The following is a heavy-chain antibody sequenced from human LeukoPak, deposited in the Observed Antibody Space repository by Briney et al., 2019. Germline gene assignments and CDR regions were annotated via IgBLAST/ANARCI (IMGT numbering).Heavy chain of an antibody. CDR2: IYPGDFES. Sequence: GESLKISCKGSGYTFTSYWIGWVRQMPGKGLEWMGIIYPGDFESKYSPSLQGQVTISADKSISTAYLQWTSLKASDTAMYYCARIEGSTFDYWGQGTLVTVSS. CDR1: GYTFTSYW. J-gene: IGHJ4*02. CDR3: ARIEGSTFDY. V-gene: IGHV5-51*01.